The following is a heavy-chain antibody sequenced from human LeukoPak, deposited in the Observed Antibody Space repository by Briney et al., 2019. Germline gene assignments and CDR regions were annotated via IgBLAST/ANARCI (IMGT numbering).Heavy chain of an antibody. Sequence: GGALRVSCAASGVNFRKIWISWVRQAPGKGGEWVGRIKSKTDSETTGYAAFVQGRFTISRDDSKNTLYLDMNSLETEDAAVYYCTSLVFWGRGTPVIVSS. CDR3: TSLVF. D-gene: IGHD6-6*01. J-gene: IGHJ1*01. CDR2: IKSKTDSETT. CDR1: GVNFRKIW. V-gene: IGHV3-15*01.